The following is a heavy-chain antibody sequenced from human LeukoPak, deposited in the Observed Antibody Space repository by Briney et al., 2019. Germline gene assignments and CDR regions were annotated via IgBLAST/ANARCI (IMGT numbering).Heavy chain of an antibody. CDR1: GFTFSRYC. J-gene: IGHJ4*02. CDR2: INSGGTST. D-gene: IGHD2-15*01. CDR3: ARVDCSGGSCYFDY. V-gene: IGHV3-74*01. Sequence: PGGSLRLTCAASGFTFSRYCMNWVRQTPGKGLVWVSRINSGGTSTRYADSGKGRFTISRDHAKNTLDLQMSSLSAEDTAVYYCARVDCSGGSCYFDYWGQGTLVTVSS.